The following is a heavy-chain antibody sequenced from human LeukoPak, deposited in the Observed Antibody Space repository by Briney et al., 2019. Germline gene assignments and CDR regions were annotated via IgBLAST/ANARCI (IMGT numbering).Heavy chain of an antibody. V-gene: IGHV4-59*01. CDR2: IYYSGTT. CDR1: GGSISYYY. CDR3: AREDPQTTVPEGMDV. J-gene: IGHJ6*02. D-gene: IGHD4-17*01. Sequence: SETLSLTCTVSGGSISYYYWSWIRRSPGKGLEWIGYIYYSGTTNYNPSLKSRVTISVDTSKNQFSLQLRSVTAADTAVYYCAREDPQTTVPEGMDVWGQGTTVTVSS.